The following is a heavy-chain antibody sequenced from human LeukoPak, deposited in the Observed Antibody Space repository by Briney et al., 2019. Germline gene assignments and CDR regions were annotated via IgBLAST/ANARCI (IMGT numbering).Heavy chain of an antibody. D-gene: IGHD6-19*01. J-gene: IGHJ4*02. Sequence: PGGSLRLSCAASGFTFSNYEMNWVREAPGKGLEWVSYISRSSCCTIYYAGSVKVRFTNSKDNAKNSLYLQMSSLKAEYTAVYYCARDSSGWYYFDYWGQGILVTVSS. CDR1: GFTFSNYE. CDR2: ISRSSCCTI. CDR3: ARDSSGWYYFDY. V-gene: IGHV3-48*03.